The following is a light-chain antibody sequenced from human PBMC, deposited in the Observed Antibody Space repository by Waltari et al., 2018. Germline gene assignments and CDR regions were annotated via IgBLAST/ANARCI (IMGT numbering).Light chain of an antibody. J-gene: IGKJ4*01. V-gene: IGKV1-39*01. CDR2: AAS. CDR3: QQSYS. CDR1: QSISNY. Sequence: DIQMTQSPSSLSASVGDRVTITCRASQSISNYLNWYQQKPGKVPKLLIYAASSLQSGVPSRFSGSGSGTDFTLTISSLQPEDFATYYCQQSYSFGGGTKVEIK.